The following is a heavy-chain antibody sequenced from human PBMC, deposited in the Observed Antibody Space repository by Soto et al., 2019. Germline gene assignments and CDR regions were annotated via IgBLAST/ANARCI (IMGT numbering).Heavy chain of an antibody. CDR1: GFTFSSYW. Sequence: GGSLRLSCTASGFTFSSYWMTWVRQAPGKGLEWVANIKQDGSEKYYVDSVKGLFTISRDNAKNSLYLQMNSLRAEDTAVYYCARKVIRGSGWHYYYMDVWGEGTTVTVSS. CDR2: IKQDGSEK. CDR3: ARKVIRGSGWHYYYMDV. J-gene: IGHJ6*03. V-gene: IGHV3-7*01. D-gene: IGHD6-19*01.